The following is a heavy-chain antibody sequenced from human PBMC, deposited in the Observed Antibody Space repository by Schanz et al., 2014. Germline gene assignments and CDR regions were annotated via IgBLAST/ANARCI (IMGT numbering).Heavy chain of an antibody. CDR2: ISWNSYSL. Sequence: EVQLVESGGGLVQPGRSLRLSCAASGFIFEDYAMYWVRQAPGKGLEWVSGISWNSYSLLYADSVQGRFTISRDNAKNSLYLQMNSLRRDDTAFYYCARAPGANASPYYFDYWGQGSLVTVSS. J-gene: IGHJ4*02. V-gene: IGHV3-9*01. CDR3: ARAPGANASPYYFDY. D-gene: IGHD2-8*01. CDR1: GFIFEDYA.